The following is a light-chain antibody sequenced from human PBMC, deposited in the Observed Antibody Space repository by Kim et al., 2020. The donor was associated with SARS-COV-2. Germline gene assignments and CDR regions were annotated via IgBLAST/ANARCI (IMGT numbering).Light chain of an antibody. Sequence: LSPGERATLSCTASQTSSRNQLAWYQHKPGQAPRLLIYGASSRATGIPDRFSGRGSGTDFSLTISRLEPEDCAVYYCQQYGNSRTFGQGTKVDIK. J-gene: IGKJ1*01. V-gene: IGKV3-20*01. CDR3: QQYGNSRT. CDR2: GAS. CDR1: QTSSRNQ.